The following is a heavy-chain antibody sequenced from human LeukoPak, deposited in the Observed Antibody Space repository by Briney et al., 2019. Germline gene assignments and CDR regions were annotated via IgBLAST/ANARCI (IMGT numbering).Heavy chain of an antibody. CDR3: ARGRTYCGGDCSNPGNYYYYGMDV. J-gene: IGHJ6*02. CDR1: GDSVSSNSAA. D-gene: IGHD2-21*02. CDR2: TYYRSKWYN. V-gene: IGHV6-1*01. Sequence: SQTLSLTCAISGDSVSSNSAAWNWIGQSPSRGLEWLGRTYYRSKWYNDYAVSVKSRITINPDTSKNQFSLQLNSVTPEDTAVYYCARGRTYCGGDCSNPGNYYYYGMDVWGQGTTVTVSS.